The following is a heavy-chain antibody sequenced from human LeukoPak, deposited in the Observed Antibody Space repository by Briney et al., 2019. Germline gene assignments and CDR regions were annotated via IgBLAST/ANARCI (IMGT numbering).Heavy chain of an antibody. CDR2: TSYDGGNK. V-gene: IGHV3-30*18. CDR1: GFTFSSYA. Sequence: PGGSLRLSCAASGFTFSSYAIHWVRQAPGKGLEWVAVTSYDGGNKYYADSVNGRFTISRDNSKNTLSLQMNSLRAEDTAVYYCAKSPSGRSRISRFDYWGQGILVTVSS. J-gene: IGHJ4*02. D-gene: IGHD1-26*01. CDR3: AKSPSGRSRISRFDY.